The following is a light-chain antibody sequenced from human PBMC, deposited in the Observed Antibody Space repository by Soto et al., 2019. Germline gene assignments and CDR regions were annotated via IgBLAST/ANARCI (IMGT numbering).Light chain of an antibody. V-gene: IGKV3-11*01. J-gene: IGKJ2*01. CDR1: QSISSN. CDR3: QQRTNWPPMYT. Sequence: EIVLTQSPATLSLSPGERATLSCRASQSISSNLAWYQQKPGQAPRLLIYDASNRATGIPARFSGSGSGTDFTLTISSLDPEDFAVYYCQQRTNWPPMYTFGQGTKLEI. CDR2: DAS.